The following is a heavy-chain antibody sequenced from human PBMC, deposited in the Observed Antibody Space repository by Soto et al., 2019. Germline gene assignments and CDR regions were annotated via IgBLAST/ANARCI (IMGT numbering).Heavy chain of an antibody. J-gene: IGHJ3*02. CDR3: ARAGTLWYSSGWSGNAFDI. Sequence: GESLKISCKGSGYSFSTYWIGWVRQMPGKGLEWMGIIYPGDSDTTYSPSFQGQVTVSADKSISTAYLQWSSLKASDTAMYYCARAGTLWYSSGWSGNAFDIWGQGTMVT. CDR2: IYPGDSDT. D-gene: IGHD6-19*01. CDR1: GYSFSTYW. V-gene: IGHV5-51*01.